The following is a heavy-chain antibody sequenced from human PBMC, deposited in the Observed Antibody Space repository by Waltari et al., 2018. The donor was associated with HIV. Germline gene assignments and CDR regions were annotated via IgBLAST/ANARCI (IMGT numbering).Heavy chain of an antibody. D-gene: IGHD3-9*01. CDR3: ARVLGDILTGSGPGNIDY. CDR1: GSSISSGYY. J-gene: IGHJ4*02. CDR2: IYHSGST. Sequence: QVQLQESGPGLVKPSETLSLTCAVSGSSISSGYYWGWIRQPPGKGLEWIGSIYHSGSTYYNPSLKSRVTISVDTSKNQFSLKLSSVTAADTAVYYCARVLGDILTGSGPGNIDYWGQGTLVTVSS. V-gene: IGHV4-38-2*01.